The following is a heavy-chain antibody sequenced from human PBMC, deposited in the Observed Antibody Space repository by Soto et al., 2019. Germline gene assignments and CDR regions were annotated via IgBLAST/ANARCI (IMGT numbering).Heavy chain of an antibody. CDR2: IHPNTGGT. Sequence: QVQLVQSGAEVRKPGASVKVSCKASGYPYTNSYMHWVRQAPGQGLEWMGCIHPNTGGTNYAQKFHAVVTMTRHTSVSTVYMELNRLTSDATAIYFCASDFRTRGWFLQAGNSAMDVWGQGNTVTVS. J-gene: IGHJ6*02. CDR1: GYPYTNSY. CDR3: ASDFRTRGWFLQAGNSAMDV. V-gene: IGHV1-2*02. D-gene: IGHD6-19*01.